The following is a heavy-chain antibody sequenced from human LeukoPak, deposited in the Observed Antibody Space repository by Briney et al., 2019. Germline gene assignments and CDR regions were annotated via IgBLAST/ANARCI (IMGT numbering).Heavy chain of an antibody. CDR2: IIPIFGTA. Sequence: ASVKVSRKASGGTFSSYASSWVRQAPGQGLEWMGGIIPIFGTANYAQKFQGRVTITADKSTSTAYLELSSLRSEDTAVYYCARDNCGGDCYPDYWGQGTLVTVSS. D-gene: IGHD2-21*02. V-gene: IGHV1-69*06. J-gene: IGHJ4*02. CDR1: GGTFSSYA. CDR3: ARDNCGGDCYPDY.